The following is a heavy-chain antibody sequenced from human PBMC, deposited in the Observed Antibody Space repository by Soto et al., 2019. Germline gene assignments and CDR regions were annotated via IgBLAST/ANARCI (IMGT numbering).Heavy chain of an antibody. J-gene: IGHJ6*02. CDR2: IYYSGST. V-gene: IGHV4-59*01. Sequence: SATLALTGTVSGVSISSYYWVWIRQPPGKGLDLIGYIYYSGSTNYNPSLKSRVTISVDTSKNQFSLKLSSVTAADTAVYYCARAAQGYCTNGVCYNYYGMDVWGQGTTVTVSS. CDR1: GVSISSYY. CDR3: ARAAQGYCTNGVCYNYYGMDV. D-gene: IGHD2-8*01.